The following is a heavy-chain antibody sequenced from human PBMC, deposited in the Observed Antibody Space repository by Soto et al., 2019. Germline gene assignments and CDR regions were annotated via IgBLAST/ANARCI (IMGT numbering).Heavy chain of an antibody. CDR3: ARIQSGDFDY. CDR2: VYYSGIT. D-gene: IGHD2-15*01. Sequence: TLSLTCTVSGGSISTSSYYWAWIRQPPGKGLEWIGSVYYSGITYYNPSLKSRVTISADTSKNQFSLKLSSVTAADTAVYYCARIQSGDFDYWGQGTLVTVSS. CDR1: GGSISTSSYY. J-gene: IGHJ4*02. V-gene: IGHV4-39*01.